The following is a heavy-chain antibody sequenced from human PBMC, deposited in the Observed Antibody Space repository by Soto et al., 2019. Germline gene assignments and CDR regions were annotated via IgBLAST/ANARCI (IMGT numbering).Heavy chain of an antibody. CDR3: ARRHLAVAVSPWFDP. Sequence: QVTLKESGPVLVKPTETLTLRCTVSGWSSTDSEMGVSWIRQPPGQPLEWLAHIDSSGEKSYRTFLKSRLAISKDHSKRQIVLTMTNMDPAYTATYYSARRHLAVAVSPWFDPWGQGIPVTVSS. CDR1: GWSSTDSEMG. CDR2: IDSSGEK. J-gene: IGHJ5*02. D-gene: IGHD6-19*01. V-gene: IGHV2-26*01.